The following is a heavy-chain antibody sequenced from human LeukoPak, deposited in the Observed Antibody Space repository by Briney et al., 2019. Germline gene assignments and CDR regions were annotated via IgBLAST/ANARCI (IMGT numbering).Heavy chain of an antibody. CDR2: ITPVIETA. CDR3: TRVNLRGNNYNWFDP. D-gene: IGHD1-26*01. J-gene: IGHJ5*02. CDR1: GGTFLSHT. Sequence: SVKVSCKTSGGTFLSHTFSWVRQAPGHGLEWIGKITPVIETAKYAQTFQGRVSIYTDRDTTTVYMDLSGLRPDDTADYYCTRVNLRGNNYNWFDPWGQGTRVIVSS. V-gene: IGHV1-69*08.